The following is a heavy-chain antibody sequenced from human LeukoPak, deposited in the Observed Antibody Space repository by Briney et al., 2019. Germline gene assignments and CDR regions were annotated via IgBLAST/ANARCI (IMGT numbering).Heavy chain of an antibody. CDR1: GFTLSSYA. CDR2: ISSNGGST. D-gene: IGHD1-26*01. Sequence: VGALRLSCADSGFTLSSYAMYWVRQTPGKGLEYGSGISSNGGSTYYANSVKGRFTISRDNSKNTLYLQMGSLRAEDMAVYYCAGDQGGSYWGYFQHWGQGTLVTVSS. J-gene: IGHJ1*01. V-gene: IGHV3-64*01. CDR3: AGDQGGSYWGYFQH.